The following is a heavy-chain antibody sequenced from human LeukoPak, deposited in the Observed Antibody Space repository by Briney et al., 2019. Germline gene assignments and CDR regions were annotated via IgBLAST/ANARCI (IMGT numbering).Heavy chain of an antibody. J-gene: IGHJ4*02. V-gene: IGHV1-8*02. CDR1: GGTFSSYA. CDR2: MNPNSGNT. D-gene: IGHD3-22*01. Sequence: ASVKVSCKASGGTFSSYAISWVRQATGQGLEWMGWMNPNSGNTGYAQKFQGRVTMTRNTSISTAYMELSSLRSEDTAVYYCARETDSSGYGSWGQGTLVTVSS. CDR3: ARETDSSGYGS.